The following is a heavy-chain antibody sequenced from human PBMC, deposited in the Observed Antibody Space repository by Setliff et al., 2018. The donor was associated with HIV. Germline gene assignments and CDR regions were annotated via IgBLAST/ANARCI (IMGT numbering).Heavy chain of an antibody. CDR1: GGTFGSYA. J-gene: IGHJ4*02. Sequence: WASVKVSCKASGGTFGSYAISWVRQAPGQGLEWMGGIIPIFGTANYAQKFQGRVTITADESTSTAYMELSSLGSEDTAVYYCAGRGGGGTTSLVGLDYWGQGTLVTVSS. CDR3: AGRGGGGTTSLVGLDY. CDR2: IIPIFGTA. V-gene: IGHV1-69*13. D-gene: IGHD1-26*01.